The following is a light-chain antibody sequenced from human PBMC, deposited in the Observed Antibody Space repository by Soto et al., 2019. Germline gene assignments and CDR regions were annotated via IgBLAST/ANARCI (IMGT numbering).Light chain of an antibody. CDR1: QSVNIY. V-gene: IGKV3D-15*01. CDR3: QQYDDWLRLT. CDR2: GAS. Sequence: EIVMTQSPATLSVSPGERATLSCRASQSVNIYLAWYQQKPGQAPRLLIFGASSRATGIPARFSGSGSGTEFNLTISRLQSEDLAVYFCQQYDDWLRLTFGGGTKVEIK. J-gene: IGKJ4*01.